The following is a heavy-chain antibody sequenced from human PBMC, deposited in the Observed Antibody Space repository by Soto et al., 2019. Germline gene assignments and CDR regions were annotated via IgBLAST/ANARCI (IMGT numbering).Heavy chain of an antibody. Sequence: VSGPTLVNPTQTLTLTCTFSGFSLSTSGVGVGWIRQPPGKALEWLALIYWNDDKRYSPSLKSRLTITKDTSKNQVVLTMTNMDPVDTATYYCAHRSLLDYDFWSGYYNWFDPWGQGTLVTVSS. J-gene: IGHJ5*02. V-gene: IGHV2-5*01. CDR1: GFSLSTSGVG. D-gene: IGHD3-3*01. CDR3: AHRSLLDYDFWSGYYNWFDP. CDR2: IYWNDDK.